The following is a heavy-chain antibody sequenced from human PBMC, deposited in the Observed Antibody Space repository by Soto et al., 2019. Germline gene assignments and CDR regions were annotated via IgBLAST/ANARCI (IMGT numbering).Heavy chain of an antibody. CDR2: ISWNSGSI. CDR1: GFTFDDYA. J-gene: IGHJ4*02. D-gene: IGHD6-19*01. CDR3: AIDATASSGWYSSGYYFDY. V-gene: IGHV3-9*01. Sequence: PGGSLRLSCAASGFTFDDYAMHWVRQAPGKGLEWVSGISWNSGSIGYADSVKGRFTISRDNAKNSLYQQMNSLGDEDTALYYFAIDATASSGWYSSGYYFDYWGQGTLVTVSS.